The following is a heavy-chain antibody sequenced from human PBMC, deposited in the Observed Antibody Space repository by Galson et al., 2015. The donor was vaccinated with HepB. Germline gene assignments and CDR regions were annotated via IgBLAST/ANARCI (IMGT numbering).Heavy chain of an antibody. J-gene: IGHJ4*01. D-gene: IGHD1-26*01. Sequence: ETLSLTCTVSGDSISGYYWSWIWQPPGKGLEWIGYIYYSGNTNYNPSLKSRVTISVDTSKNQFSLKLSSVTAADTAVYYCARVQAGPRGNYFDYWGHGTLVTVSS. V-gene: IGHV4-59*01. CDR3: ARVQAGPRGNYFDY. CDR1: GDSISGYY. CDR2: IYYSGNT.